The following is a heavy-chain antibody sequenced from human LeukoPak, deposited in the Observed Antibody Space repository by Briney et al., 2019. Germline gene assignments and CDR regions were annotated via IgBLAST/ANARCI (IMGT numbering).Heavy chain of an antibody. D-gene: IGHD3-9*01. J-gene: IGHJ4*02. CDR3: ARDDYDILTGPID. CDR2: IYRSGST. CDR1: GYSISSGYY. Sequence: SETLSLTCTVSGYSISSGYYWDWIRQPPGKGPEWIGSIYRSGSTYYNPSLKSRVTISLDMSENQFSLKLSSVTAADTAVYYCARDDYDILTGPIDWGQGTLVTVSS. V-gene: IGHV4-38-2*02.